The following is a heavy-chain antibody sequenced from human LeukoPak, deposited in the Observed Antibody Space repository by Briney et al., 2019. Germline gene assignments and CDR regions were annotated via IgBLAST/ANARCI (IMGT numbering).Heavy chain of an antibody. CDR1: GGPINTNW. CDR2: IHHSGIT. V-gene: IGHV4-4*02. CDR3: ARDPQGDASQAFDY. J-gene: IGHJ4*02. D-gene: IGHD3-16*01. Sequence: SGTLSLTCAVSGGPINTNWWSWVRQPPGMGLEWIGEIHHSGITHYNPSLKSRVTISLDKSKNQLSLNLNSVTAADTAVYYCARDPQGDASQAFDYWGQGTLVTVSS.